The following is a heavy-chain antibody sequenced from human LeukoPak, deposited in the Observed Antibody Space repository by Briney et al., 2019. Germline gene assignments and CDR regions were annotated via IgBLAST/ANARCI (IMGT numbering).Heavy chain of an antibody. CDR3: AKFTDYGGNSEYDY. D-gene: IGHD4-23*01. CDR1: GFIFSSYA. J-gene: IGHJ4*02. CDR2: ISGSGGST. Sequence: GGSLRLSCAASGFIFSSYAMSWVRQAPGKGLEWVSAISGSGGSTYYADSVKGRFTISRDNSKNTLYLQMNSLRAEDTAVYYCAKFTDYGGNSEYDYWGQGTLVTVSS. V-gene: IGHV3-23*01.